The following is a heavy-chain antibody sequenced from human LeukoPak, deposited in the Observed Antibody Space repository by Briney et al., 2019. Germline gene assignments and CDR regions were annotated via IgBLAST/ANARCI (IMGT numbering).Heavy chain of an antibody. D-gene: IGHD5-18*01. V-gene: IGHV3-66*02. J-gene: IGHJ4*01. CDR2: IYSGGRT. CDR3: ARVGYIYEYSYFDY. CDR1: GFSVSSNY. Sequence: PGGSLRVSCAASGFSVSSNYMSWVRQAPGKGLEWVSTIYSGGRTDYADSVKGRFTISRDNFKNMLYLQMNRLRAEDTALYYCARVGYIYEYSYFDYWGHGTLVTVSS.